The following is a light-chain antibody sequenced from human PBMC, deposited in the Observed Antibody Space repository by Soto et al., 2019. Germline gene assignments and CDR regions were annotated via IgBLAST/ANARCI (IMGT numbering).Light chain of an antibody. CDR2: TAS. J-gene: IGKJ4*01. V-gene: IGKV1-17*01. CDR1: QSISIY. CDR3: LQHNGYPLT. Sequence: DIQMTQSPSSLSASVGDRVTITCRASQSISIYLNWYQQKPGKAPKVLIYTASSLQSGVPSRFSGSGSGTEFTLTISSLQPEDFATYYCLQHNGYPLTFGGGTKVDIK.